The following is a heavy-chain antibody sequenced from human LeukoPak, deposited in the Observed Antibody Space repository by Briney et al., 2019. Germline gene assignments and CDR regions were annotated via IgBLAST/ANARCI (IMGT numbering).Heavy chain of an antibody. V-gene: IGHV3-33*01. CDR2: IWYDGSNK. J-gene: IGHJ4*02. CDR1: GFTFSSYG. CDR3: ASGENTYYYDSSGLPTDY. Sequence: GGSLRLSCAASGFTFSSYGMHWVRQAPGKGLEWVAVIWYDGSNKYYADSVKGRFTISRDNSKNTLYLQMNSLRAEDTAVYYCASGENTYYYDSSGLPTDYWGQGTLVTVSS. D-gene: IGHD3-22*01.